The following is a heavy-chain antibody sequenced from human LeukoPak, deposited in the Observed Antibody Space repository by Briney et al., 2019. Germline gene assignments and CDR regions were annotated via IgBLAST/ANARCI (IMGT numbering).Heavy chain of an antibody. CDR2: INKDGNAK. CDR1: GFTFSSYW. V-gene: IGHV3-7*04. CDR3: ARLYCSGGSCSSYFEY. Sequence: GGSLRLSCEASGFTFSSYWMSWVRQTQGKGLEWVANINKDGNAKYYVDSVKGRFTISRDNAKNSLYLQMNSLRVEDTAVYYCARLYCSGGSCSSYFEYWGQGTLVTVSS. D-gene: IGHD2-15*01. J-gene: IGHJ4*02.